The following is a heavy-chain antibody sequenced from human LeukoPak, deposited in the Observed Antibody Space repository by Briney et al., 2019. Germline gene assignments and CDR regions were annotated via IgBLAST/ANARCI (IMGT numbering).Heavy chain of an antibody. J-gene: IGHJ3*02. CDR3: ARPRGGGSYPRGAFDI. V-gene: IGHV3-23*01. CDR2: ISGSGGST. CDR1: GFTFSSYA. Sequence: GGSLRLSCAASGFTFSSYAMSWVRQAPGKGLERVSAISGSGGSTYYADSVKGRFTISRDNSKNTLYLQMNSLRAEDTAVYYCARPRGGGSYPRGAFDIWGQGTMVTVSS. D-gene: IGHD1-26*01.